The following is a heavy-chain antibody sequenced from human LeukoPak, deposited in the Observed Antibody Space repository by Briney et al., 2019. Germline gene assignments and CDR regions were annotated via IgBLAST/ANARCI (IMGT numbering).Heavy chain of an antibody. J-gene: IGHJ4*02. CDR2: IWYDGSNK. CDR1: GFTFSSYG. CDR3: AREAGSGWLDY. V-gene: IGHV3-33*01. Sequence: GRSLRLSCAASGFTFSSYGMHWVRQAPGKGLEWVAVIWYDGSNKYYADSVKGRFTISRDNSKNTLYLQMSSLRAEDTAVYYCAREAGSGWLDYWGQGTLVTVSS. D-gene: IGHD6-19*01.